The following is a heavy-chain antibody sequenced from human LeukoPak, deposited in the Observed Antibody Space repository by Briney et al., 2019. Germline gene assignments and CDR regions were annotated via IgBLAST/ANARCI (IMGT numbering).Heavy chain of an antibody. D-gene: IGHD2-2*01. CDR2: ISGSGGST. V-gene: IGHV3-23*01. CDR3: ARGPSRGEIDY. CDR1: GFTFSSYA. J-gene: IGHJ4*02. Sequence: GGSLRLSCAASGFTFSSYAMSWVRQAPGKGLEWVSAISGSGGSTYYADSVKGRFTISRDNAKNSLYLQMNSLRAEDTAVYYCARGPSRGEIDYWGQGTLVTVSS.